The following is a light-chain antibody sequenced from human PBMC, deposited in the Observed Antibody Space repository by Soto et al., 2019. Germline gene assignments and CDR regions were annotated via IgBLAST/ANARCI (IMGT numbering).Light chain of an antibody. J-gene: IGKJ4*01. V-gene: IGKV3-15*01. CDR2: GAS. Sequence: IVMTQSPATLSVSLGERVTLSRRASQSGSTTLPWYQQKPGQAPRLLIYGASTRATGIPARFSGSGSGTEFTLSIGSLQSEDFAVYYCHQYNNWPPAFGGGTKVDSK. CDR3: HQYNNWPPA. CDR1: QSGSTT.